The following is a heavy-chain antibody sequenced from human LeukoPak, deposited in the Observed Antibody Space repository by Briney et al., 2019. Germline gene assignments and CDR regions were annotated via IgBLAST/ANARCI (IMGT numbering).Heavy chain of an antibody. CDR1: GFTFISYE. CDR3: GRDSFETDIDY. V-gene: IGHV3-48*03. D-gene: IGHD1-14*01. CDR2: ISSSGSTI. Sequence: GGSLRLSCAASGFTFISYEMNWARQAPGKGLEWVSYISSSGSTIYYADSVKGRFTISRDNAKNSLYLQINSLRVEDTAVYYCGRDSFETDIDYWGQGTLVTVSS. J-gene: IGHJ4*02.